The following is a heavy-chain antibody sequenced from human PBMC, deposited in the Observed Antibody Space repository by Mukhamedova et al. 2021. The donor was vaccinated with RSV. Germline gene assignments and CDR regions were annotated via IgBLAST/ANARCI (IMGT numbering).Heavy chain of an antibody. D-gene: IGHD6-6*01. Sequence: VKGRITISRDNSKNTLYLQINSLRADDTAVYYCVKGGSSFDFDYWGQGTLVTVSS. J-gene: IGHJ4*02. V-gene: IGHV3-23*01. CDR3: VKGGSSFDFDY.